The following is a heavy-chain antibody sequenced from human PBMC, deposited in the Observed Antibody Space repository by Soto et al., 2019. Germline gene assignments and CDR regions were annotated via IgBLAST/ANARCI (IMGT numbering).Heavy chain of an antibody. CDR3: ANSHAGAHITAAVH. CDR2: IYYSGST. J-gene: IGHJ4*02. D-gene: IGHD6-13*01. Sequence: SETLSLTCTVSGGSVSSGSYYWSWIRQPPGKGLEWTGYIYYSGSTNYNPSLKSRVTISVDTSKNQFSLKLSSVTAADTAVYYCANSHAGAHITAAVHWGQGTLVTVSS. V-gene: IGHV4-61*01. CDR1: GGSVSSGSYY.